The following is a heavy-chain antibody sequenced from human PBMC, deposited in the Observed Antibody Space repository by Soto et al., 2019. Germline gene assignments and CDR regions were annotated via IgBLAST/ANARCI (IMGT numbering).Heavy chain of an antibody. D-gene: IGHD6-13*01. CDR1: GFTFSSYG. Sequence: QVQLVESGGGVVQPGRSLRLSCAASGFTFSSYGMHWVRQAPGKGLEWAAVISYDGSTEYYADSVKGRFTISRDNSKNTLYLHMNSLRAEDTAVYYCAKEGAAAGYGFMDVWGQGTTVTVSS. CDR3: AKEGAAAGYGFMDV. V-gene: IGHV3-30*18. CDR2: ISYDGSTE. J-gene: IGHJ6*02.